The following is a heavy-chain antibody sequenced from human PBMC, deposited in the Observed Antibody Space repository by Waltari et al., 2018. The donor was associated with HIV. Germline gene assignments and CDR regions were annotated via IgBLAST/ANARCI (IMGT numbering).Heavy chain of an antibody. Sequence: VHLVDSGGDTVQTGKYLRLSVAAPDLEFEDVGMHWVRQAPGKGLEWVAGIVWARSVIGYADSAKGRFIISRDNAKNSVYLQMNSLRREDTALYYCTNAAVAGLGALENWGQGTAVTVSS. CDR1: DLEFEDVG. CDR3: TNAAVAGLGALEN. D-gene: IGHD6-19*01. V-gene: IGHV3-9*01. J-gene: IGHJ3*02. CDR2: IVWARSVI.